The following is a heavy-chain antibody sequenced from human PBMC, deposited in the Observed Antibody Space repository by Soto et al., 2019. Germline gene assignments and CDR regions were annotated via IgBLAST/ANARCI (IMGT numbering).Heavy chain of an antibody. CDR3: ARDGYCSGGGCLDRLDV. J-gene: IGHJ6*02. V-gene: IGHV3-30-3*01. CDR2: ISADGTAK. Sequence: GGSLRLSCAASGFIFKSYSMHWVRQAPGKGLEWVALISADGTAKYYADSVKGRFTISRDDSRNTVSLQVNTLRGGDTAVYYCARDGYCSGGGCLDRLDVWGQGATVTVSS. D-gene: IGHD2-15*01. CDR1: GFIFKSYS.